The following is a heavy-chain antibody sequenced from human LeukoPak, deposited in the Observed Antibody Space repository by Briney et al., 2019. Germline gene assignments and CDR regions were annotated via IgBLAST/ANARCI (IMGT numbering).Heavy chain of an antibody. J-gene: IGHJ4*02. CDR3: ATEIAVTQGVDY. CDR2: FDPEDGET. Sequence: ASVKVSCKVSGYTLTELSMHWVRQAPGKGLEWMGGFDPEDGETIYAQNFQGRVAMTGDTSTDTAYMELSSLRSEDTAVYYCATEIAVTQGVDYWGQGALVTVSS. V-gene: IGHV1-24*01. CDR1: GYTLTELS. D-gene: IGHD4-17*01.